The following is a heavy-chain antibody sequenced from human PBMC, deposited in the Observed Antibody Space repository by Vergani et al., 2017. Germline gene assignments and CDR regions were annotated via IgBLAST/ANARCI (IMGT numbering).Heavy chain of an antibody. CDR1: GYTFTGYY. V-gene: IGHV1-2*02. CDR3: ARHDYGDYVNWFDP. Sequence: QVQLVQSGAEVKKPGASVKVSCKASGYTFTGYYMHWVRQAPGQGLEWMGWINPNSGGTNYAQKFQGRVTRTRDTSISTAYMELSRLRSDDPAVYYCARHDYGDYVNWFDPWGQGTLVTVSS. D-gene: IGHD4-17*01. CDR2: INPNSGGT. J-gene: IGHJ5*02.